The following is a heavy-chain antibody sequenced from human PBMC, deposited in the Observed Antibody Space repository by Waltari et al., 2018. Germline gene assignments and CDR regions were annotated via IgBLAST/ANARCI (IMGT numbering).Heavy chain of an antibody. CDR2: IYYTGST. CDR1: GDSISSGTYS. J-gene: IGHJ4*02. CDR3: ARQFCNGYFDRFDF. D-gene: IGHD3-3*01. V-gene: IGHV4-39*07. Sequence: QLHLQESGPGLVRPSETLSLTCTVSGDSISSGTYSWGWVRQPPGKGLEWIATIYYTGSTYYNPSLKSRVTMSVDSSKNHFSLKLSSVTAADTAVYYCARQFCNGYFDRFDFWGQGTLVTVSS.